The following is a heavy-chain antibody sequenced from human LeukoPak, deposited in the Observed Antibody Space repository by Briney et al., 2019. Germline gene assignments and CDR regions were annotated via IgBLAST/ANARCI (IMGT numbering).Heavy chain of an antibody. CDR3: ARGNAN. J-gene: IGHJ4*02. CDR1: RFTFSDST. CDR2: IRRKSNGCAT. Sequence: GGSLRLSCAASRFTFSDSTVHWVRQASGKGLEWVGHIRRKSNGCATLYAASVKGRFTISRDDSENMAYLQMNSLKTEDTAVYYCARGNANWGQGTLVTVSS. V-gene: IGHV3-73*01.